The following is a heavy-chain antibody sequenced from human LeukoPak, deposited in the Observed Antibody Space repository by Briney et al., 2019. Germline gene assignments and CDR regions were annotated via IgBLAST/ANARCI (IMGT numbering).Heavy chain of an antibody. CDR3: VRGAYSSSWLNFDY. CDR2: ITSSNNYI. D-gene: IGHD6-13*01. J-gene: IGHJ4*02. CDR1: GFTFSSYS. V-gene: IGHV3-21*01. Sequence: PGGSLRLSCAASGFTFSSYSMDWVRQAPGKGLEWVSSITSSNNYIYYGDSVKGQFTISRDNSKNTLYLQMNSLRAEDTAVYYCVRGAYSSSWLNFDYWGQGTLVTVSS.